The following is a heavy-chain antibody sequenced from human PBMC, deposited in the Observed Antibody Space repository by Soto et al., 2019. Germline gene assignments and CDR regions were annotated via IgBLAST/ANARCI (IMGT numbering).Heavy chain of an antibody. V-gene: IGHV3-23*01. CDR3: AKDPMRLTMVRGVISPPLYFDY. CDR2: ISGSGGST. J-gene: IGHJ4*02. CDR1: GFTFSSYA. Sequence: EVQLLESGGGLVQPGGSLRLSCAASGFTFSSYAMSWVRQAPGKGLEWVSAISGSGGSTYYADSVKGRFTISRDNSKNTLYLQMNSLRAEDTAVYYCAKDPMRLTMVRGVISPPLYFDYWGQGTLVTVSS. D-gene: IGHD3-10*01.